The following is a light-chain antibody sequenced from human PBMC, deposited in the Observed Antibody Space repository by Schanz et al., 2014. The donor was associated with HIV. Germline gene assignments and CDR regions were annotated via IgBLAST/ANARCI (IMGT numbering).Light chain of an antibody. Sequence: QSALTQPASVSGSPGQSITISCTGTSSDVGGYNYVSWYQQHPGKAPKLMIYEVSERPSGVPDRFSGSKSGNTASLTISGLQAEDEAVYYCCSYAGSYTWVFGGGTKLTVL. J-gene: IGLJ3*02. CDR3: CSYAGSYTWV. CDR2: EVS. V-gene: IGLV2-11*01. CDR1: SSDVGGYNY.